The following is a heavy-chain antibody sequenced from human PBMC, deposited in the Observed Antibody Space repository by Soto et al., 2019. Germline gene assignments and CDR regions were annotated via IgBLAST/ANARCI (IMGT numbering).Heavy chain of an antibody. V-gene: IGHV3-30*03. J-gene: IGHJ4*02. CDR3: VTGKYFFAY. CDR2: ISYDGSNK. Sequence: GGPLRLSCSASGFSFSSYGMQWVRQATGKGLEWVAVISYDGSNKYYADSVKDRFTISRDNSKKTLYLQMNILRADDTAIYSCVTGKYFFAYCGQVTLVAV. CDR1: GFSFSSYG.